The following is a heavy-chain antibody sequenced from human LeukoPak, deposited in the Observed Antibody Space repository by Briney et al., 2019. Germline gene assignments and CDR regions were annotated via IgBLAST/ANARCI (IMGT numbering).Heavy chain of an antibody. V-gene: IGHV1-69*05. D-gene: IGHD5-24*01. CDR3: ARSTEWLQNP. CDR1: GGTFSSYA. J-gene: IGHJ5*02. CDR2: IIPIFGTA. Sequence: SVKVSCKASGGTFSSYAISWVRQAPGQGLEWMGRIIPIFGTANYAQKFQGRVTITTDESTSTAYMELSSLRSEDTAVCYCARSTEWLQNPWGQGTLVTVSS.